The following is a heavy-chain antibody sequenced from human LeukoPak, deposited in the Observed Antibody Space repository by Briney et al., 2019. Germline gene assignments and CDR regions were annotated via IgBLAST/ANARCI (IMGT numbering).Heavy chain of an antibody. V-gene: IGHV3-7*01. Sequence: PGGSLRLSCAASGFNLTDYWMSWVRQAPGKGLEWVANIKQDGSEKYYVDSVKGRFTISRDNAKNPLYLQMNSLRAEDTAMYYCARDSAGNDYWGQRTLVTVSS. CDR2: IKQDGSEK. D-gene: IGHD6-13*01. CDR3: ARDSAGNDY. J-gene: IGHJ4*02. CDR1: GFNLTDYW.